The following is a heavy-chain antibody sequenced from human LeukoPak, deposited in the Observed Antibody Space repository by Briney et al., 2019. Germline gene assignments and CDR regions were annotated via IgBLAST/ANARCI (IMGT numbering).Heavy chain of an antibody. CDR2: ISWNSGSI. Sequence: GRSLRLSCAASGFTFDDYAMPWVRQAPGKGLEWVSGISWNSGSISYADSVKGRFTISRDNAKNSLYLQMNSLRAEDTALYYCAKDCSRYYYYGMDVWGQGTTVTVSS. CDR3: AKDCSRYYYYGMDV. D-gene: IGHD6-13*01. CDR1: GFTFDDYA. V-gene: IGHV3-9*01. J-gene: IGHJ6*02.